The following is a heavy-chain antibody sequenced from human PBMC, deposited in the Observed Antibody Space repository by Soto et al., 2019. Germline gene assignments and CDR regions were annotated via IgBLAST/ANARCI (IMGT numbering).Heavy chain of an antibody. V-gene: IGHV3-33*01. CDR1: GFTFSSYG. D-gene: IGHD3-3*01. CDR3: ARDRDVLRFLEWFRPAADGMDV. J-gene: IGHJ6*02. Sequence: QVQLVESGGGVVQPGRSLRLSCAASGFTFSSYGMHWVRQAPGKGLEWVAVIWYDGSNEYYADSVKGRFTISRDNSKNTLYLQMNSLRAEDTAVYYCARDRDVLRFLEWFRPAADGMDVWGQGTTVTVSS. CDR2: IWYDGSNE.